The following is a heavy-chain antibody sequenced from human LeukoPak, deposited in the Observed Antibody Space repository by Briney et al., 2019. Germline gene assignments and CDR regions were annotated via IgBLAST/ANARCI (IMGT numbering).Heavy chain of an antibody. CDR3: ARLVPPSGFDY. V-gene: IGHV5-51*01. CDR1: GYCFTSYW. CDR2: IYPGDSDT. Sequence: GESLKISCKGSGYCFTSYWIAWVRQMPGKGLEWMGIIYPGDSDTRYRPSFQGQVTISADKSIRTAYLQWSSLKASDTAMYYCARLVPPSGFDYWGQGTLVTVSS. J-gene: IGHJ5*01.